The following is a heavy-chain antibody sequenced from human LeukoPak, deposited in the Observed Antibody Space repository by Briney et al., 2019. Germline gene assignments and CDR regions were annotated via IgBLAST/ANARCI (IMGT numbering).Heavy chain of an antibody. CDR3: ARAAYTHGMDV. CDR2: IKTKANSYSI. D-gene: IGHD4-11*01. CDR1: GFTFSDHY. Sequence: GGSLRLSCAASGFTFSDHYMDWVRQAPGKGLEWVARIKTKANSYSIEYAASVKGRFTISRDDSKNSMYLQMNSLKTEDTAVYYCARAAYTHGMDVWGQGTTVTVSS. V-gene: IGHV3-72*01. J-gene: IGHJ6*02.